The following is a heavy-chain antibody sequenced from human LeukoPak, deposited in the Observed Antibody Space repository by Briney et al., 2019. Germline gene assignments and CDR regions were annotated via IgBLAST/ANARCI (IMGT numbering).Heavy chain of an antibody. CDR3: AGGTIFDY. J-gene: IGHJ4*02. D-gene: IGHD1-7*01. CDR1: GFTFSSYW. CDR2: IKQDGTEK. V-gene: IGHV3-7*04. Sequence: GGSLRLSCAASGFTFSSYWMSWVRQTPGKGLEWVANIKQDGTEKYYVDSVKGRFTISRDNAKNSLYLQMNGLRAEDTAVYYCAGGTIFDYWGQGTLVTVSS.